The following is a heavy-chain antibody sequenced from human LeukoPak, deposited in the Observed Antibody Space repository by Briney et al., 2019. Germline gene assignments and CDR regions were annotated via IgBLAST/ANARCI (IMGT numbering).Heavy chain of an antibody. J-gene: IGHJ4*02. D-gene: IGHD1-14*01. V-gene: IGHV1-2*06. CDR1: GYTFTGYY. CDR3: AKAKPQGSDRDFDY. CDR2: INPNSGDT. Sequence: ASVRVSCKTSGYTFTGYYMHWVRQAPGQGLEWMGRINPNSGDTNYAQKFQGRVTMTGDTSITTAYMELNSLRSDDTAVYYCAKAKPQGSDRDFDYWGQGTLVTVSS.